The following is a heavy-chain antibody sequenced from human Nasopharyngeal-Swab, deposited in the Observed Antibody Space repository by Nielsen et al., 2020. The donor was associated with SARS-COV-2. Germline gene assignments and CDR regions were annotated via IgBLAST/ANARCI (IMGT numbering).Heavy chain of an antibody. CDR3: ARDRATPSPGYYYYGMDV. CDR2: ISSSSSTI. V-gene: IGHV3-48*04. Sequence: GESLKISCAASGFTFSSYSMNWVRQALGKGLEWVSYISSSSSTIYYADSVKGRFTISRDNAKNSLYLQMNSLRAENTAVYYCARDRATPSPGYYYYGMDVWGQGTTVTVSS. CDR1: GFTFSSYS. J-gene: IGHJ6*02.